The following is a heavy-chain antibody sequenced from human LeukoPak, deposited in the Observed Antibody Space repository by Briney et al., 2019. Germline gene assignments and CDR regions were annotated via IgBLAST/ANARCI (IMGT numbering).Heavy chain of an antibody. Sequence: GRSLRLSCAASGFTFSSYAMHWVRQAPGKGLEWVAVISYDGSNKYYADSVKGRFTISRDNSKNTLYLQMNSLRAEDTAVYYCAKVDEPPPTSYYFDYWGQGTLVTVSS. CDR3: AKVDEPPPTSYYFDY. V-gene: IGHV3-30-3*01. CDR2: ISYDGSNK. CDR1: GFTFSSYA. J-gene: IGHJ4*02. D-gene: IGHD1-14*01.